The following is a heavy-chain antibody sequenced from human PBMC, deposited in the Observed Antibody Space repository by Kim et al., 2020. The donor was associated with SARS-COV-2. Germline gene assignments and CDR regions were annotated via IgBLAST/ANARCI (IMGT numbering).Heavy chain of an antibody. J-gene: IGHJ6*02. Sequence: GGSLRLSCAASGFTFSNYYMSWIRQAPGKGLEWVSYISSSSRSTDYADSVKGRFTISRDNAKNSLYLQMNSLRAEDTAVYYCAREDFYGSGSGNYYGIDVWGQGTTVTVSS. CDR3: AREDFYGSGSGNYYGIDV. V-gene: IGHV3-11*05. CDR1: GFTFSNYY. D-gene: IGHD3-10*01. CDR2: ISSSSRST.